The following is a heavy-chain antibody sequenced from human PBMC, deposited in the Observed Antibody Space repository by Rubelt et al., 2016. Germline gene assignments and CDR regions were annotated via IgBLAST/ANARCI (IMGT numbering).Heavy chain of an antibody. J-gene: IGHJ4*02. CDR2: SHGDGRSP. CDR3: AKEMGIGSSGFDN. D-gene: IGHD6-6*01. Sequence: VSRSHGDGRSPTYADSVKGRFTISRDDAKSTLYLQMNNLRPEDTAVYYCAKEMGIGSSGFDNWGQGTVVTVSS. V-gene: IGHV3-74*01.